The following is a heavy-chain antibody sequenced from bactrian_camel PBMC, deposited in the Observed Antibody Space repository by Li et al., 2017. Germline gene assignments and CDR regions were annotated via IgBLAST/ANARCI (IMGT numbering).Heavy chain of an antibody. Sequence: DVQLVESGGGSVQPGGSLTLACAVSGFPIDRSCVGWFRQSAGKEREWVGSLDSERRINYADSVKGRFTISKDNAENSLFLQMSNLKPEDTAMYYCAASHTFILTPRFYRLESSDYPYRGQGTQVTVS. D-gene: IGHD2*01. J-gene: IGHJ4*01. CDR2: LDSERRI. V-gene: IGHV3S10*01. CDR3: AASHTFILTPRFYRLESSDYPY. CDR1: GFPIDRSC.